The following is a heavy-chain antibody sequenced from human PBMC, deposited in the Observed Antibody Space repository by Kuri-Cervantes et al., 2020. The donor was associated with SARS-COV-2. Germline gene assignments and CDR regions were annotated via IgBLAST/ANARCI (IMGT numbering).Heavy chain of an antibody. Sequence: ASVKVSCKASGYTFTSYYMHWVRQAPGQGLEWMGIINPSGGSTSYAQKFQGRVTMTRDTSTSTVYMELSSLRSEDTAVYYCARELFRAMVRGVMSFYGMDVWGQGTTVTVSS. D-gene: IGHD3-10*01. V-gene: IGHV1-46*01. CDR2: INPSGGST. J-gene: IGHJ6*02. CDR3: ARELFRAMVRGVMSFYGMDV. CDR1: GYTFTSYY.